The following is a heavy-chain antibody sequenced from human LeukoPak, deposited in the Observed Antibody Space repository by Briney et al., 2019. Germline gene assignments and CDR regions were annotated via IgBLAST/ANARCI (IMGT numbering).Heavy chain of an antibody. D-gene: IGHD3-22*01. CDR3: ARDQYYYDSSGYQGWFDP. V-gene: IGHV1-69*13. J-gene: IGHJ5*02. Sequence: SVKVSGKASGGTFSSYAISWVRQAPGQGLEWMGGIIPIFGTANYAQKFQGRVTITADESTSTAYMELSSLRSEDTAVYYCARDQYYYDSSGYQGWFDPWGQGTLVTVSS. CDR1: GGTFSSYA. CDR2: IIPIFGTA.